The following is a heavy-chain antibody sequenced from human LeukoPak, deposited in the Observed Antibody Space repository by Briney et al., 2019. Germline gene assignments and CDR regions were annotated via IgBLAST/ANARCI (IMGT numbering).Heavy chain of an antibody. Sequence: SETLSLTCTVSGGSISSGSYYWSWIRQPAGKGLEWIGRIYTSGSTNYNPSLKSRVTISVDTSKNQFSLKLSSVTAADTAVYYCARGSTHYDVLTGYHYYFDYWGQGTLVTVSS. D-gene: IGHD3-9*01. CDR3: ARGSTHYDVLTGYHYYFDY. J-gene: IGHJ4*02. V-gene: IGHV4-61*02. CDR2: IYTSGST. CDR1: GGSISSGSYY.